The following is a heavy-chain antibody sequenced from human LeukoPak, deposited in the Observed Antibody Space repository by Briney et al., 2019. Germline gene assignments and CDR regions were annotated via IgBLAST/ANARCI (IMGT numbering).Heavy chain of an antibody. V-gene: IGHV3-11*01. CDR3: ARDGHYDILTGYFQD. CDR1: GFTVSSNY. J-gene: IGHJ1*01. Sequence: GGSLRLSCAASGFTVSSNYMSWVRQAPGKGLEWVSYITNSGTTIYYADSVKGRFTISRDNAKNSLYLQMNSLRAEDTAVYYCARDGHYDILTGYFQDWGQGTLVTVSS. CDR2: ITNSGTTI. D-gene: IGHD3-9*01.